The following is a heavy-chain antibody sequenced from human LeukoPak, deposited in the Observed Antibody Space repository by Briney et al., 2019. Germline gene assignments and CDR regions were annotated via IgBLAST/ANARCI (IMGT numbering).Heavy chain of an antibody. D-gene: IGHD3-22*01. J-gene: IGHJ5*02. CDR3: AREDYDSSGLLGWFDP. CDR1: GYTFTSYA. Sequence: ASVKVSCKASGYTFTSYAMNRVRQAPGQGLEWMGWINTNTGNPTYVQGFTGRFVFSLDTSVSTAYLQISSLKAEDTAVYYCAREDYDSSGLLGWFDPWGQGTLVTVSS. V-gene: IGHV7-4-1*02. CDR2: INTNTGNP.